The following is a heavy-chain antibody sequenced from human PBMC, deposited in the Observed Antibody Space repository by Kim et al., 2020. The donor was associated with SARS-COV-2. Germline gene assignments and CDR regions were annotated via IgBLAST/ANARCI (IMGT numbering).Heavy chain of an antibody. J-gene: IGHJ4*02. V-gene: IGHV4-4*09. CDR3: ARILSGYEYFFDY. D-gene: IGHD5-12*01. Sequence: YNPSPKSRVTISVDTSKNQFSLKLSAVTAAHTAVYYCARILSGYEYFFDYWGQGTLVSVSS.